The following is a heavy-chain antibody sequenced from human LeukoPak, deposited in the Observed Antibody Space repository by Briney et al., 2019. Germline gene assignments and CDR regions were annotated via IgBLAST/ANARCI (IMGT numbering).Heavy chain of an antibody. D-gene: IGHD2-15*01. CDR2: ISSSSSYI. CDR3: ARADCSGGSCYVQAYYFDY. Sequence: PGGSLRLSCAASGFTFSSYRMNWVRQAPGKGLEWVSSISSSSSYIYYADSVKGRFTISRDNAKNSLYLQMNSLRAEDTAVYYCARADCSGGSCYVQAYYFDYWGQGTLVTVSS. J-gene: IGHJ4*02. V-gene: IGHV3-21*01. CDR1: GFTFSSYR.